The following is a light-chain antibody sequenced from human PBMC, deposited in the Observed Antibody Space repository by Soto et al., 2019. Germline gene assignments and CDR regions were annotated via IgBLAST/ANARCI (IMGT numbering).Light chain of an antibody. CDR3: QQYGXXGT. Sequence: EIVMTQSPATLSVSPGERVXXXXRASQSVTNNLAWYQQKPGQAPRLLIYGASNRATGIPDRFSGSGSGTDFTLTISRLEPEDFAVYYCQQYGXXGTFGQGTKVDIK. J-gene: IGKJ1*01. CDR2: GAS. V-gene: IGKV3-20*01. CDR1: QSVTNN.